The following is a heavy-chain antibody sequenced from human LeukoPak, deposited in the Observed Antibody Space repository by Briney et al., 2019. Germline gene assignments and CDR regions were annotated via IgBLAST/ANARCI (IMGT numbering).Heavy chain of an antibody. CDR3: ARVGWERGYYFLH. CDR1: GGSISSFY. CDR2: IYYSGST. D-gene: IGHD2/OR15-2a*01. J-gene: IGHJ4*02. Sequence: SETLSLTCTVSGGSISSFYWSWIRQPPGKGLEWIGYIYYSGSTNYNPSLKSRVTISVDTSKNQFSLKLSSVTAADTAVYYCARVGWERGYYFLHWGQGTLVTVSS. V-gene: IGHV4-59*01.